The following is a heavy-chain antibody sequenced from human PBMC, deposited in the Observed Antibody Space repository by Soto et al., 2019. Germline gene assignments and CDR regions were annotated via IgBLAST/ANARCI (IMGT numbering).Heavy chain of an antibody. V-gene: IGHV4-59*01. Sequence: SETLSLTCTVSGGSISSYYWSWIRQPPGKGLEWIGYIYYSGSTNYNPSLKSRVTISVDTSKNQFSLKLSSVTAADTAVYYCARGGDYDFWSGYYRRYYYYYMDVWGKGTTVTVS. CDR1: GGSISSYY. CDR3: ARGGDYDFWSGYYRRYYYYYMDV. J-gene: IGHJ6*03. D-gene: IGHD3-3*01. CDR2: IYYSGST.